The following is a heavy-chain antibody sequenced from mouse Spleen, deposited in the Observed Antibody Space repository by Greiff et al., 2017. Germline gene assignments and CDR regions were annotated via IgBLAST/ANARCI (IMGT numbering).Heavy chain of an antibody. CDR1: GFTFSDYY. Sequence: VESEGGLVQPGSSMKLSCTASGFTFSDYYMAWVRQVPEKGLEWVANINYDGSSTYYLDSLKSRFIISRDNAKNILYLQMSSLKSEDTATYYCARVTTVVPDYWGQGTTLTVPS. CDR3: ARVTTVVPDY. V-gene: IGHV5-16*01. CDR2: INYDGSST. J-gene: IGHJ2*01. D-gene: IGHD1-1*01.